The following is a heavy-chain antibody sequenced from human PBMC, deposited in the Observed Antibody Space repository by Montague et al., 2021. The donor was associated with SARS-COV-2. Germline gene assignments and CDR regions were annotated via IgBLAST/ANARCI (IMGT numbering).Heavy chain of an antibody. D-gene: IGHD2-2*01. V-gene: IGHV3-9*02. CDR2: ISWNSASK. CDR1: GFSAGDHA. CDR3: IRETCSGANCFLDY. Sequence: SLRLSCAAPGFSAGDHAMYWVRQGPGKGLEWVAGISWNSASKGHADAVKGRFTISKDISKNSLLLTMNSLRVEDTALYYCIRETCSGANCFLDYWGQGTLVTVSS. J-gene: IGHJ4*02.